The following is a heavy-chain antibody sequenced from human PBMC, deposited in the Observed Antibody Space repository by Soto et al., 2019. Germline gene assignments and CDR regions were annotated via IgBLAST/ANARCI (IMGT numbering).Heavy chain of an antibody. Sequence: PSETLSLTCAVSGYSISSGYYWGWIRQPPGKGLEWIGSIYHSGSTYYNPSLKSRVTISVDTSKNQFSLKLSSVTAADTAVYYCARQGYEGSWFEPWGQGTLVNVSS. CDR3: ARQGYEGSWFEP. J-gene: IGHJ5*02. V-gene: IGHV4-38-2*01. CDR2: IYHSGST. D-gene: IGHD3-10*01. CDR1: GYSISSGYY.